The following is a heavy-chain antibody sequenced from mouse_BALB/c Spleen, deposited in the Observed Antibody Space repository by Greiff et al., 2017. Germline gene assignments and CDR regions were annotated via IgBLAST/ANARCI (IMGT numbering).Heavy chain of an antibody. CDR3: ASPYGNYYAMDY. CDR1: GYSITSGYY. CDR2: ISYDGSN. D-gene: IGHD2-1*01. Sequence: EVKLMESGPGLVKPSQSLSLTCSVTGYSITSGYYWNWIRQFPGNKLEWMGYISYDGSNNYNPSLKNRISITRDTSKNQFFLKLNSVTTEDTATYYCASPYGNYYAMDYWGQGTSVTVSS. V-gene: IGHV3-6*02. J-gene: IGHJ4*01.